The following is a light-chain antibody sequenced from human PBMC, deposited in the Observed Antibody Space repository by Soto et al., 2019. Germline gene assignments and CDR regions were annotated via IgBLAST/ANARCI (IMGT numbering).Light chain of an antibody. Sequence: DIQMTQSPSSLSASVGDRVTITCRASQSISSYLNWYQQKPGKAPKLLIYAASSLQSGVPSRFSGSGSGTDFTLTISSLQPEDFATYYCQQSYSTPLSKLVVTFGPGTKVDIK. CDR2: AAS. CDR3: QQSYSTPLSKLVVT. CDR1: QSISSY. V-gene: IGKV1-39*01. J-gene: IGKJ3*01.